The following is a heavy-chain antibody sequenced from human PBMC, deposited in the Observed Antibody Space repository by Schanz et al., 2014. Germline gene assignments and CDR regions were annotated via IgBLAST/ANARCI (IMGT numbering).Heavy chain of an antibody. J-gene: IGHJ4*02. CDR1: GFTVSSNH. CDR2: ISYDGSNK. V-gene: IGHV3-30*18. D-gene: IGHD2-2*01. Sequence: GQLAESGGGLVQPGGSLRLSCAVSGFTVSSNHMSWVRQAPGKGLEWVAVISYDGSNKYYADSVKGRFTISRDNSKNTLYLQMNTLRAEDTAVYYCAKDSTHIDIVLVPTAIDYWGQGTLVTVSS. CDR3: AKDSTHIDIVLVPTAIDY.